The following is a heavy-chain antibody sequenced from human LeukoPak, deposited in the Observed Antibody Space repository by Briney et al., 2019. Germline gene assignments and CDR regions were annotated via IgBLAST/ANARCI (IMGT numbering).Heavy chain of an antibody. CDR1: GGTFSSYA. Sequence: ASVKVSCKASGGTFSSYAISWVRQAPGQGLEWMGGIIPIFGTANYEQKFQGRVTITADESTSPAYMELSSLRSEDTAVYYCARDSYTMVRGVIPYYGMDVWGKGTTVTVSS. CDR3: ARDSYTMVRGVIPYYGMDV. V-gene: IGHV1-69*13. CDR2: IIPIFGTA. J-gene: IGHJ6*04. D-gene: IGHD3-10*01.